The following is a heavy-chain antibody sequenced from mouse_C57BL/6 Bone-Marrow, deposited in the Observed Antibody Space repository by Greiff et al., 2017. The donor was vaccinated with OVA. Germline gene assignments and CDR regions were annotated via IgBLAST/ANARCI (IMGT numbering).Heavy chain of an antibody. CDR2: IYPGSGST. CDR1: GYTFTSYW. Sequence: VQLQQPGAELVKPGASVKMSCKASGYTFTSYWITWVKQRPGQGLEWIGDIYPGSGSTNYNEKFKSKATLTVDTSSSTAYMQLSSRTSEDSAVYYCARGRLKGYYAMDYWGQGTSVTVSS. V-gene: IGHV1-55*01. CDR3: ARGRLKGYYAMDY. J-gene: IGHJ4*01. D-gene: IGHD1-3*01.